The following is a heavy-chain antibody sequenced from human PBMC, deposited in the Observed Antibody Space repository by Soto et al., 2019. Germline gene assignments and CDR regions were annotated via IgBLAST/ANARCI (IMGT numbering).Heavy chain of an antibody. J-gene: IGHJ4*02. V-gene: IGHV2-5*02. D-gene: IGHD2-2*01. CDR2: IYGDDDK. Sequence: SGPTLVNPTQTLTLTCTFSGFSLTSGGVGVAWIRQPPGKAPEWLALIYGDDDKRFRPSLKNRLSITRDNSRNEVVLKMTKMDPVDTATFFCAHKHAATWLFGYWGPGILVTVSS. CDR1: GFSLTSGGVG. CDR3: AHKHAATWLFGY.